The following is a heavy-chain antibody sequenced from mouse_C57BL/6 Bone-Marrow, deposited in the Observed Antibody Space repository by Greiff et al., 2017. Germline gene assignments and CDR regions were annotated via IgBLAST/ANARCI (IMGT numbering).Heavy chain of an antibody. Sequence: QVQLQQSGAELVRPGTSVKVSCKASGYAFTNYLIEWVKQRPGQGLEWIGVINTGSGGTNYNEKLKGKATMTADKSSSTADMQLSSLTSEDSAVYFCVIYYYGLFYAMDYWGQGTSVTVSS. CDR3: VIYYYGLFYAMDY. CDR1: GYAFTNYL. V-gene: IGHV1-54*01. J-gene: IGHJ4*01. CDR2: INTGSGGT. D-gene: IGHD1-1*01.